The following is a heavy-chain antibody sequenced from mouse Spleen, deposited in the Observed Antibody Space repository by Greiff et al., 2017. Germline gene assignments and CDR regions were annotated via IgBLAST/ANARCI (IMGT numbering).Heavy chain of an antibody. CDR2: IWSDGST. CDR1: GFSFTSYG. Sequence: VQLQESGPGLVAPSQSLSITCTVSGFSFTSYGVHWVRQPPGKGLEWLVVIWSDGSTTYNSALKSRLSISKDNSKSQVFLKMNSLQTDDTAMYYCARHRSNYVGGNAMDYWGQGTSVTVSS. J-gene: IGHJ4*01. V-gene: IGHV2-6*02. D-gene: IGHD2-5*01. CDR3: ARHRSNYVGGNAMDY.